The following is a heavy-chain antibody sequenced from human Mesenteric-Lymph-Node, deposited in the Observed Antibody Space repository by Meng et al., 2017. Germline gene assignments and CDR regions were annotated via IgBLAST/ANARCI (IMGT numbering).Heavy chain of an antibody. CDR3: ARDLQAIVVTDAFDI. D-gene: IGHD3-22*01. Sequence: GGSLRLSCAASGFTFSSYAMSWVRQAPGKGLEWVSAISGSGGSTYYADSVKGRFTISRDNSKNTLYLQMNSLRAEDTAVYYCARDLQAIVVTDAFDIWGQGTMVTVSS. V-gene: IGHV3-23*01. CDR1: GFTFSSYA. CDR2: ISGSGGST. J-gene: IGHJ3*02.